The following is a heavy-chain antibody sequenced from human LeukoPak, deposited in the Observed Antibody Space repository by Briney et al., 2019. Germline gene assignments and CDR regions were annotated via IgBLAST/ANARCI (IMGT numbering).Heavy chain of an antibody. D-gene: IGHD6-13*01. Sequence: PSETLSLTCTVSGGSISSYYWSWIRQPPGKGLEWIGYIYYSGSTNYNPSLKSRVTISVDTSKNQFSLKLSSVTAADTAVYYCARQVAAAGRTEVDYWGQGTLVTVSS. CDR1: GGSISSYY. CDR2: IYYSGST. J-gene: IGHJ4*02. CDR3: ARQVAAAGRTEVDY. V-gene: IGHV4-59*08.